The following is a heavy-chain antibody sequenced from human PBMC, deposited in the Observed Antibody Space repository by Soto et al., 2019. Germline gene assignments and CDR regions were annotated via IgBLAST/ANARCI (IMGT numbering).Heavy chain of an antibody. Sequence: QVQLVQSGAEVKKPGASVKVSCKASGYTFTSYGISWVRQAPGQGLEWMGWISGYNGNTNYAQKLQSRVNMTTDTSTSTAYMELRSLRSDDTAVYFWARSDQYFDWLPQSPYYFDYWGQGTLVTVSS. J-gene: IGHJ4*02. CDR3: ARSDQYFDWLPQSPYYFDY. CDR1: GYTFTSYG. D-gene: IGHD3-9*01. CDR2: ISGYNGNT. V-gene: IGHV1-18*01.